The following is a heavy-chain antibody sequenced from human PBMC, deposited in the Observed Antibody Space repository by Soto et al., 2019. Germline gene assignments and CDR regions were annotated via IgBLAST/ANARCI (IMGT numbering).Heavy chain of an antibody. D-gene: IGHD3-10*01. Sequence: EVQLVESGGGLVQPGGSLRLSCAASGLTFSTYSMNWVRQAPGKGLEWVSYISSISTTIYYADSVKGRFTISRDNAKNSLYLQMNSLRDEDTAVYYCARGRLWSFDYWGHGTLVAVSS. CDR3: ARGRLWSFDY. J-gene: IGHJ4*01. V-gene: IGHV3-48*02. CDR1: GLTFSTYS. CDR2: ISSISTTI.